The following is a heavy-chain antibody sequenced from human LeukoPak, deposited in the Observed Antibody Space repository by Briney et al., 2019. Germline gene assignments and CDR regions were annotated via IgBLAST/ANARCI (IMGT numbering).Heavy chain of an antibody. Sequence: ASVKVSCKASGGTFSSYAINWVRQAPGQGLEWRGGIIPISGTANYAQKCQGRVTITSDESTSTAYMEMSSLRSEDTAVYYCAGTIVGAHVVFEYWGQGTLVTVSS. CDR2: IIPISGTA. J-gene: IGHJ4*02. CDR3: AGTIVGAHVVFEY. V-gene: IGHV1-69*13. D-gene: IGHD1-26*01. CDR1: GGTFSSYA.